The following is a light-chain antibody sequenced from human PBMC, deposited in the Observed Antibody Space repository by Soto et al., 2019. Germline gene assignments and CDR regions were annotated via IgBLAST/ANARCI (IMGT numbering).Light chain of an antibody. CDR3: QQRSNWPGT. J-gene: IGKJ4*01. CDR1: QNIDNY. V-gene: IGKV3-11*01. CDR2: DAS. Sequence: EIVLTQSPATLSLSPGERATLSCRASQNIDNYLAWYQQKPGQAPRLLISDASNRATGIPARFSGSGSGTDSPLTISSLEPEDFALYYCQQRSNWPGTFGGGTKVDIK.